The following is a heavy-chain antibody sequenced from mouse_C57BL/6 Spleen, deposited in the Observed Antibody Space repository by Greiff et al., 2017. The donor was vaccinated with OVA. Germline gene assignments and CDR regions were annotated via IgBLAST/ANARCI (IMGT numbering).Heavy chain of an antibody. V-gene: IGHV5-9*01. J-gene: IGHJ3*01. Sequence: EVLLVASGGGLVKPGGSLKLSCAASGFTFSSYTMSWVRQTPEKRLEWVATISGGGGNTYYPDSVKGRFTISRDNAKNPLYLQMSSLRSEDTALYYCARQGETVFAYWGQGTLVTVSA. CDR2: ISGGGGNT. CDR3: ARQGETVFAY. CDR1: GFTFSSYT.